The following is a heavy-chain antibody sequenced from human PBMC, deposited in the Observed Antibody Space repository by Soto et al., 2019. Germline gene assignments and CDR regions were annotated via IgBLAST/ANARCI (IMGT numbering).Heavy chain of an antibody. CDR1: GYSFTSLD. CDR2: MQPSTGRT. CDR3: ARGVSAGVDP. J-gene: IGHJ5*02. V-gene: IGHV1-8*01. Sequence: GASVKVSCKASGYSFTSLDINWVRQTAGQGLEWMGWMQPSTGRTGYAQKFQGRVTMTRDTSINTAYMELTTLTSDDTAFYYCARGVSAGVDPWGQGTLVTVSS. D-gene: IGHD3-10*01.